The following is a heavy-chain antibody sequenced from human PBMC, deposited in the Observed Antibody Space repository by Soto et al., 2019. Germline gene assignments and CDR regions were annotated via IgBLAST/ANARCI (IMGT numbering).Heavy chain of an antibody. Sequence: SETLSLTCTVSGGSISSSSYYWGWIRQPPGKGLEWIGSIYYSGSTYYNPSLKSRVTISVDTSKNQFSLKLSSVTAADTAVYYCARHSIPLMTTVTSNRGQGTLVTVSS. CDR1: GGSISSSSYY. D-gene: IGHD4-17*01. CDR2: IYYSGST. J-gene: IGHJ4*02. CDR3: ARHSIPLMTTVTSN. V-gene: IGHV4-39*01.